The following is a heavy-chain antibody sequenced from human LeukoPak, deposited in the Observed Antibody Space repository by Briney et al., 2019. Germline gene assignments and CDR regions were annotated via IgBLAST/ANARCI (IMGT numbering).Heavy chain of an antibody. Sequence: SQTLSLTCTVSGDSISSGSYYWSWIRQPAGKGLEWIGRIYTSGNTNYNPSLKSRVTISVDTSKNQFSLKLSSVTAADTAVYYCATERDYHYYMDVWGKGTTVTVSS. CDR3: ATERDYHYYMDV. CDR2: IYTSGNT. V-gene: IGHV4-61*02. J-gene: IGHJ6*03. CDR1: GDSISSGSYY.